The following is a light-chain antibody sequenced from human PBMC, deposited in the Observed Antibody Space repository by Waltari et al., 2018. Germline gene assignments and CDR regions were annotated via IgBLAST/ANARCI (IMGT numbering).Light chain of an antibody. J-gene: IGLJ1*01. CDR1: SSDVGGYNY. Sequence: QSALTQPASVSGSPGQSITISCTGTSSDVGGYNYVSWYQQHLGKAPKLMIYGVSNPPSGVSSRFSGAKSGNTASLTISGLQAEDEADYYCSSYASSTTRVFGSGTKVTVL. CDR2: GVS. V-gene: IGLV2-14*01. CDR3: SSYASSTTRV.